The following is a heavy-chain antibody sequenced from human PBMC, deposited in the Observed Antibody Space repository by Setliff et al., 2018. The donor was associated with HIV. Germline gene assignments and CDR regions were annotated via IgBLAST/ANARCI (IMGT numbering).Heavy chain of an antibody. CDR2: MSSYRTSMT. Sequence: PGESLKISCAASGFTFSYYSMHWVRQAPGKGLEWISFMSSYRTSMTHYADSVKGRFTVSRDDAKNSLYLQMNNLRAEDTAVYFCARDPDYGDFIALDIWGQGTMVTVSS. V-gene: IGHV3-48*01. CDR3: ARDPDYGDFIALDI. D-gene: IGHD4-17*01. J-gene: IGHJ3*02. CDR1: GFTFSYYS.